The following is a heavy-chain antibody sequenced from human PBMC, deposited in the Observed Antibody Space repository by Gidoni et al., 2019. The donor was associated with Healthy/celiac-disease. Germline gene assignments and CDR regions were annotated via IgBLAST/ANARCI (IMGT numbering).Heavy chain of an antibody. J-gene: IGHJ2*01. Sequence: QVQLQESGPGLVKPSETLSLTCTVSGGSISSYYWSWIRQPPGKGLEWIGYIYYSGSTNYNPSLKSRVTISVDTSKNQFSLKLSSVTAADTAVYYCAIYGGNSYWYFDLWGRGTLVTVSS. CDR3: AIYGGNSYWYFDL. CDR1: GGSISSYY. V-gene: IGHV4-59*01. CDR2: IYYSGST. D-gene: IGHD4-4*01.